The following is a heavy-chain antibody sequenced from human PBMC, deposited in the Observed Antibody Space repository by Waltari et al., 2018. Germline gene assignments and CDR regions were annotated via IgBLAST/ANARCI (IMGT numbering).Heavy chain of an antibody. CDR1: GFPFSSYW. J-gene: IGHJ4*02. Sequence: EVQLVESGGGLVHPGGSLRVSCAASGFPFSSYWIHWVRQAPGKGLVWVSHINSAGTTTTYADSVKGRFTISRDNAKDTLYLQMNSLRAEDTAVYYCARESSSTFDSWGQGTLVTVSS. CDR2: INSAGTTT. V-gene: IGHV3-74*01. D-gene: IGHD6-6*01. CDR3: ARESSSTFDS.